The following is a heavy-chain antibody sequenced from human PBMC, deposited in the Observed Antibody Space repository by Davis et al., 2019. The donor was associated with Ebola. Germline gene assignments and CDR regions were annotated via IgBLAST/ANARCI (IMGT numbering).Heavy chain of an antibody. J-gene: IGHJ6*03. CDR2: IYYSGST. V-gene: IGHV4-30-4*08. D-gene: IGHD6-13*01. Sequence: SETLSLTCTVSGGSISSGGYYWSWIRQHPGKGLEWIGYIYYSGSTYYNPSLKSRVTISVDTSKNQFSLKLSSVTAADTAVYYCARGVKGYSSSWFVHYYMDVWGKGTTVTVSS. CDR3: ARGVKGYSSSWFVHYYMDV. CDR1: GGSISSGGYY.